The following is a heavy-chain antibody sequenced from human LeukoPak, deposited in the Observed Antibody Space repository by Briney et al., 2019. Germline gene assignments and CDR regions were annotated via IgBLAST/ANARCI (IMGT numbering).Heavy chain of an antibody. CDR3: AREIVYYDSSGYYSHFDY. D-gene: IGHD3-22*01. CDR2: IYYSGST. CDR1: GGSISTSSYY. V-gene: IGHV4-61*01. Sequence: SSETLSLTCTVSGGSISTSSYYWGWVRQPPGKGLEWIGYIYYSGSTNYNPSLKSRVTISVDTSKNQFSLKLSSVAAADTAVYYCAREIVYYDSSGYYSHFDYWGQGTLVTVSS. J-gene: IGHJ4*02.